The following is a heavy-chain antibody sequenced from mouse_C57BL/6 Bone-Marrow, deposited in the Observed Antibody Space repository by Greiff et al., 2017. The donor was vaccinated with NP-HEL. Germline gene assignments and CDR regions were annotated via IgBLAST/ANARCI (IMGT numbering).Heavy chain of an antibody. V-gene: IGHV1-69*01. CDR3: ARDCDY. J-gene: IGHJ2*01. CDR1: GYTFTSYW. Sequence: QVQLQQPGAELVMPGASVKLSCKASGYTFTSYWMHWVKQRPGHGLEWIGEIDPSDSYTNYNQKFKGKSTLTVDKSSSTAYMQLSSLTSEDAAVYYCARDCDYWGQGTTLTVSS. CDR2: IDPSDSYT.